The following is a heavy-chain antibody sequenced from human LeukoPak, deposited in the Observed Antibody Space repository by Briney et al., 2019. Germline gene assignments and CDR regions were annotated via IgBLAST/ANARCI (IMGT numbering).Heavy chain of an antibody. J-gene: IGHJ4*02. D-gene: IGHD3-10*01. CDR2: ISGSGGST. V-gene: IGHV3-23*01. Sequence: AGGSLRLSCAASGFTFSSYAMSWVRQAPGKGLEWVSAISGSGGSTYYADSVKGRFTISRDNSKNTLYLQMNSLRAEDTAVYYCAKDKGLFTMVRGVIITQFDYWGQGTLVTVSS. CDR1: GFTFSSYA. CDR3: AKDKGLFTMVRGVIITQFDY.